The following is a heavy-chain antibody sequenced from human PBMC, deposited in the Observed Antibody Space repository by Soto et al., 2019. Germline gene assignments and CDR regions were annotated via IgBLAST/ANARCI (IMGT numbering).Heavy chain of an antibody. J-gene: IGHJ3*02. V-gene: IGHV3-23*01. CDR1: GFTFSSYA. CDR2: ISGSGGST. Sequence: EVQLLESGGGLVQPGGSLRLSCAASGFTFSSYAMSWVRQAPGKGLEWVSAISGSGGSTYYADSVKGRFTISRDNSKNTLYLQMNSLRAEDTAVYYCAKDFGSNYDLLEDAFDIWRQGTMVTVSS. CDR3: AKDFGSNYDLLEDAFDI. D-gene: IGHD4-4*01.